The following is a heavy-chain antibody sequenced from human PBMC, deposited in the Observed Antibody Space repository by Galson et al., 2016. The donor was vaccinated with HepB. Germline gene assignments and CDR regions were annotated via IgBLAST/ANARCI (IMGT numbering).Heavy chain of an antibody. Sequence: SLRLSCAASGFNFGSYAIHWVRQAPGKGLDRVALISYDGSITNSGDSVKGRFTISRDNSKNTVYLLMSSLRSEDTAVYYCARALTTVHWFDPWGQGTLVTVSS. V-gene: IGHV3-30-3*01. J-gene: IGHJ5*02. CDR1: GFNFGSYA. D-gene: IGHD4-11*01. CDR2: ISYDGSIT. CDR3: ARALTTVHWFDP.